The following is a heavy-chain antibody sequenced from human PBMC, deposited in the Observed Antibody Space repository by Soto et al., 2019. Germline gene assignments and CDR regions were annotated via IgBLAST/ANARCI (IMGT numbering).Heavy chain of an antibody. Sequence: PSETLSLTCSVSGGSISSSSYYWGWIRQPPGKGLEWIGSIYYSGTTYYNPSLRGRVTISVDTSKNQFSLKLSSVTAADTAVYYCARARGARYFDYWGQGTLVTVSS. V-gene: IGHV4-39*07. CDR2: IYYSGTT. CDR1: GGSISSSSYY. CDR3: ARARGARYFDY. J-gene: IGHJ4*02. D-gene: IGHD2-15*01.